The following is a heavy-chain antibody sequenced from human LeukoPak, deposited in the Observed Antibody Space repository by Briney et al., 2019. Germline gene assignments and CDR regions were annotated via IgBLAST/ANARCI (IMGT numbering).Heavy chain of an antibody. CDR1: GYTFTGYG. J-gene: IGHJ4*02. Sequence: ASVKVSCKASGYTFTGYGISWVRQAPGQGLEWMGWISAYNGNTNYAQKLQGRVTMTTDTSTSTAYMELRSLRSDDTAVYYCARDDAAGVATIPFDYWGQGTLVTVSS. V-gene: IGHV1-18*01. CDR3: ARDDAAGVATIPFDY. D-gene: IGHD5-12*01. CDR2: ISAYNGNT.